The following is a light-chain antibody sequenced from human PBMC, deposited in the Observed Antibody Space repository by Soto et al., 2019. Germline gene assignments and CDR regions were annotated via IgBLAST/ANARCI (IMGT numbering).Light chain of an antibody. CDR3: QQYDSYPLT. Sequence: DIQMTQSPSSLSASVGDRVTIAFGASRNVNNFLNCYQQRPGKAPDLLIYGASRLQIGVPSRFSGSGFGTDFTLTISSLQPEDFATYYCQQYDSYPLTFGGGTKVDIK. CDR2: GAS. V-gene: IGKV1-16*01. CDR1: RNVNNF. J-gene: IGKJ4*01.